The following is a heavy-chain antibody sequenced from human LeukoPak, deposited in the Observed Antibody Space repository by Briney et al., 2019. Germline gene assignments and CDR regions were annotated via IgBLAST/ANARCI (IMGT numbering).Heavy chain of an antibody. V-gene: IGHV4-61*02. CDR1: GGSISSGSYY. Sequence: SQTLSLTCTVSGGSISSGSYYWSWNRQPAGKGLEWIGRIYTSGSTNYNPSLKSRVTISVDTSKNQFSLKLSSVTAADTAVYYCARDIAAAGTFDYWGQGTLVTVSS. CDR3: ARDIAAAGTFDY. D-gene: IGHD6-13*01. J-gene: IGHJ4*02. CDR2: IYTSGST.